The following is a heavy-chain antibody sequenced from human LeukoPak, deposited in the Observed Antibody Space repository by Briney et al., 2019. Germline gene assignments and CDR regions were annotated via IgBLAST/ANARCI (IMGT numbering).Heavy chain of an antibody. CDR1: GYSITSAYY. V-gene: IGHV4-38-2*02. D-gene: IGHD2-2*01. Sequence: SETLSLTCTVSGYSITSAYYWGWIRQPLGKGLEWIGSFFLKGSTYYNPSLKSRVTISVDTSKNQFSLTLSSVTAADTAVYYCARVARCTSCSDVDYWGQGTLVTVSS. CDR3: ARVARCTSCSDVDY. CDR2: FFLKGST. J-gene: IGHJ4*02.